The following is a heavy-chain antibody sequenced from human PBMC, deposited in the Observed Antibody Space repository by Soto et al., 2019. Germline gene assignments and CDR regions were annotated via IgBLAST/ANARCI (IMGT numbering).Heavy chain of an antibody. CDR3: VKLSSGWFLDY. CDR1: GFTFSNYA. D-gene: IGHD6-19*01. J-gene: IGHJ4*02. Sequence: GSLRLSCSASGFTFSNYAMHWVRQAPGKGLEYVSAIRSDGGNTYNPDSVKGRFTISRDNSKNTLHLQMSSLRIEDTAVYYCVKLSSGWFLDYWGQGTLVTVSS. CDR2: IRSDGGNT. V-gene: IGHV3-64D*08.